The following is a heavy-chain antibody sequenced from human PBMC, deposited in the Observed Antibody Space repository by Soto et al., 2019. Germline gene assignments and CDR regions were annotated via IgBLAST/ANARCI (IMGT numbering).Heavy chain of an antibody. CDR3: ARETGTAAINFYYYYGMDV. J-gene: IGHJ6*04. Sequence: PGGSLRLSCAASGFTFSSYSMNWVRQAPGKGLEWVSYISSSSSTIYYADSVRGRFTISRDNAKNSLYLQMNSLRDEDTAVYYCARETGTAAINFYYYYGMDVWGKGTTVTVSS. CDR2: ISSSSSTI. CDR1: GFTFSSYS. D-gene: IGHD2-2*01. V-gene: IGHV3-48*02.